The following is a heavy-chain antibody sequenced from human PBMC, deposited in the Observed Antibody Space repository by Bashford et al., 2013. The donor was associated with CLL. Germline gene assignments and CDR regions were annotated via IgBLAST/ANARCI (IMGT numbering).Heavy chain of an antibody. CDR3: ARGPMIVVVINPGEPYYYYYYGMDV. V-gene: IGHV4-34*01. CDR2: INHSGST. J-gene: IGHJ6*02. D-gene: IGHD3-22*01. CDR1: GSFSGYY. Sequence: SETLSLTCAGLCGSFSGYYWSWIRQPPRKGLEWIGEINHSGSTNYNPSLKSRVTISVDTSKNQFSLKLSSVTAADTAVYYCARGPMIVVVINPGEPYYYYYYGMDVWGQGTTVTVSS.